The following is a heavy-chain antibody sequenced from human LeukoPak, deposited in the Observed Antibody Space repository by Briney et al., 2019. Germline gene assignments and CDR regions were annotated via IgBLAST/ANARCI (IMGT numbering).Heavy chain of an antibody. Sequence: ASVKVSCKASGYVFTSLGITWVRQAPGQGLEWMGRITTYNDKTVFAENFQARLTMTTDTTTAYMTLRRLRSDDTAVYYCARSGSSSWSSLFDYWGQGSLVTVSS. D-gene: IGHD6-13*01. J-gene: IGHJ4*02. CDR3: ARSGSSSWSSLFDY. CDR2: ITTYNDKT. CDR1: GYVFTSLG. V-gene: IGHV1-18*01.